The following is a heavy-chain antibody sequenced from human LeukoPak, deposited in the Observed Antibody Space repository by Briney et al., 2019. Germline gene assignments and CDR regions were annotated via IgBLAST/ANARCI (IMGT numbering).Heavy chain of an antibody. Sequence: ASVEVSCKASGYTFTSYGISWVRQAPGQGLEWMGWISAYNGNTNYAQKLQGRVTMTTDTSTSTAYMELRSLRSDDTAVYYCASVGYCSSTSCYMAFDIWGQGTMVTVSS. CDR3: ASVGYCSSTSCYMAFDI. CDR1: GYTFTSYG. J-gene: IGHJ3*02. CDR2: ISAYNGNT. V-gene: IGHV1-18*01. D-gene: IGHD2-2*02.